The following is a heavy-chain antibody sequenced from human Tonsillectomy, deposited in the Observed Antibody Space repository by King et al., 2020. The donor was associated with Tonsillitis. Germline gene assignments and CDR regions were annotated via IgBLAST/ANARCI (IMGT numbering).Heavy chain of an antibody. Sequence: QLQESGPGLVKSSQTLSLTCTVSGGSINSGGYYWSWIRQHPGKGLEWIGYIYYSGTTYYNPSLKSRITISVDSSKNQFSLKLSSVTAADTAMYYCARIDAGNSWGYLHYWGQGTLVTVSS. D-gene: IGHD4-23*01. CDR1: GGSINSGGYY. CDR2: IYYSGTT. J-gene: IGHJ4*02. CDR3: ARIDAGNSWGYLHY. V-gene: IGHV4-31*03.